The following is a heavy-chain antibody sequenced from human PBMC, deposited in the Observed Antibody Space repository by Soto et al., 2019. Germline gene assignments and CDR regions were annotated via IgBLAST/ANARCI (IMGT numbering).Heavy chain of an antibody. CDR1: GVTFSSYA. D-gene: IGHD2-15*01. J-gene: IGHJ6*02. CDR3: ARSQGGSSSLDVYYYYYYGMDV. Sequence: QVQLVQSGAEVKKPGSSVKVSCKAPGVTFSSYAISWVRQAPGHGLEWMGGIIPIFGTAKDAQKFQGRVTITADESTSTGYIELSSRRSEDPAGSYCARSQGGSSSLDVYYYYYYGMDVWGQGTTVTGSS. V-gene: IGHV1-69*01. CDR2: IIPIFGTA.